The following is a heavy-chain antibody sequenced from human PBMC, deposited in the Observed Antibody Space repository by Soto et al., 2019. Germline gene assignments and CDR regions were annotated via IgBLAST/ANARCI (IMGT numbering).Heavy chain of an antibody. V-gene: IGHV4-4*07. CDR2: IYTSGST. CDR3: AREGTMIVVGPMDV. D-gene: IGHD3-22*01. CDR1: GGSISSYY. Sequence: QVQLQESGPGLVKPSETLSLTCTVSGGSISSYYWSWIRQPAGKGPEWIGRIYTSGSTNYNPSLKSRVTMSVDTSKNQFSLKLSSVTAADTAVYYCAREGTMIVVGPMDVWGQGTTVTVSS. J-gene: IGHJ6*02.